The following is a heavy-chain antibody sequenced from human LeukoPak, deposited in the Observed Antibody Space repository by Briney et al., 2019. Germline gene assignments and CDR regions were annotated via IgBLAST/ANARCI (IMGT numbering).Heavy chain of an antibody. J-gene: IGHJ4*02. V-gene: IGHV4-59*01. Sequence: PWETLPLTCTVSGGTFSTYYWNWIRQPPGRGLEWLGYIEYSGSTNYNPSPVSRLTMTLDSTKNHFSLRLRSVATADKAVYYCARTGGYGPADFDFWGQGTLVIVSS. D-gene: IGHD5-12*01. CDR1: GGTFSTYY. CDR2: IEYSGST. CDR3: ARTGGYGPADFDF.